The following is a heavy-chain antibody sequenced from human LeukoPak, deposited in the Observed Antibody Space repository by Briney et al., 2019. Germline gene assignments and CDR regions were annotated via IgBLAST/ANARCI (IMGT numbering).Heavy chain of an antibody. J-gene: IGHJ4*02. CDR3: VRVAESSSLTMAY. Sequence: GGSLRLSCEASGFTFSAYWMHWVRQGPGKGLVWVSRINADGFTTRCADSVKGRFSISRDNAKNTLYLQMNTLRAEDTAVYYCVRVAESSSLTMAYWGPGTQVTVSS. V-gene: IGHV3-74*01. CDR2: INADGFTT. CDR1: GFTFSAYW. D-gene: IGHD6-13*01.